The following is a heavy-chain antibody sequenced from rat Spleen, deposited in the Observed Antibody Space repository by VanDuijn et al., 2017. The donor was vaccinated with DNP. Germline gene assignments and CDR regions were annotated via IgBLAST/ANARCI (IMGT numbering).Heavy chain of an antibody. CDR3: ARMFTTDYYWFFDF. J-gene: IGHJ1*01. Sequence: EVQLVETGGGLVQPGRSLKLSCVASGFTFSSYWMYWIRQAPGKGLEWVASINTDGGSTYSPASVKGRITVSQANAEDTLYLQMNSLRSEDTATYYCARMFTTDYYWFFDFWGPGTMVTVSS. D-gene: IGHD1-6*01. CDR1: GFTFSSYW. CDR2: INTDGGST. V-gene: IGHV5-58*01.